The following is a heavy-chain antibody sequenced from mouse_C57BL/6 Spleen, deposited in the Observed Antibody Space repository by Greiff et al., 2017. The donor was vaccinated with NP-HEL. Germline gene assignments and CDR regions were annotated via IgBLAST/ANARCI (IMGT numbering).Heavy chain of an antibody. Sequence: VQLQQSGAELVKPGASVKISCKASGYAFSSYWMNWVKQRPGKGLEWIGQIYPGDGDTNYNGKFKGKATLTADKSSSTAYMQLSSLTSEDSAVYFCARSNIRSYAMDYWGQGTSVTVSS. D-gene: IGHD1-1*01. CDR2: IYPGDGDT. J-gene: IGHJ4*01. CDR3: ARSNIRSYAMDY. V-gene: IGHV1-80*01. CDR1: GYAFSSYW.